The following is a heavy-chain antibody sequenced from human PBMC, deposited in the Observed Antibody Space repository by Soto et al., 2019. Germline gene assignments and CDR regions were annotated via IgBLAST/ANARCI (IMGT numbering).Heavy chain of an antibody. D-gene: IGHD3-22*01. J-gene: IGHJ4*02. V-gene: IGHV4-39*01. CDR3: ARLFYDSSEHFDY. CDR1: GVSISSSNFY. CDR2: IYYTGST. Sequence: PSETLSLTCTVSGVSISSSNFYWGWIRQPPGKGLEWIGNIYYTGSTYYNPFLKSRVAMSIDTSKNQFSLKLNSVTAADTAVYFCARLFYDSSEHFDYWGQGTLVT.